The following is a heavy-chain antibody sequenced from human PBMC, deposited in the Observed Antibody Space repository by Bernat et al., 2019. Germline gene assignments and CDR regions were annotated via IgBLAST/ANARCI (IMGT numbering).Heavy chain of an antibody. Sequence: EVQLLESGGGLVQPGGSLRLSCAASGFTFSSYAMSWVRQAPGKGLEWVSAISGSGGSTYYADSVKGRFTIYRDNSKNTLYLQMNSLRAEDTAVYYCAKGDYYYGSGAGEDAFDIWGQGTMVTVSS. J-gene: IGHJ3*02. CDR2: ISGSGGST. CDR3: AKGDYYYGSGAGEDAFDI. CDR1: GFTFSSYA. V-gene: IGHV3-23*01. D-gene: IGHD3-10*01.